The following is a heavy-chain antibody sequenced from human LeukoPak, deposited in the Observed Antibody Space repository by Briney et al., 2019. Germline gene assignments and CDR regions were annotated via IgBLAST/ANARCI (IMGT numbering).Heavy chain of an antibody. CDR3: ATFPKYSSGWSSFDY. CDR1: GGSISSSTW. CDR2: IYQSGST. J-gene: IGHJ4*02. D-gene: IGHD6-19*01. Sequence: PSGTLSLTCAVSGGAVSGGSISSSTWWSWVRQPPGKGLEWIGEIYQSGSTNYNPSLKGRVTISVDKSKNQFSLKLSSVTAADTAVYYCATFPKYSSGWSSFDYWGQGTLVTVSS. V-gene: IGHV4-4*02.